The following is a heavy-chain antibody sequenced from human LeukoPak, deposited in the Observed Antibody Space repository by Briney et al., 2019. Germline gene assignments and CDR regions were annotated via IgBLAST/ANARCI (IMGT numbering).Heavy chain of an antibody. CDR1: GFTFSSYA. CDR2: IFSGGST. D-gene: IGHD6-19*01. J-gene: IGHJ4*02. CDR3: ARDLKTSGWYGDFDY. Sequence: GGSLRLSCAASGFTFSSYAMSWVRQAPGKGLEWVSAIFSGGSTFYADSVTGRFTISRDNSKNTVYLEMNSLRAEDTAVYYCARDLKTSGWYGDFDYWGQGTLVTVSS. V-gene: IGHV3-53*01.